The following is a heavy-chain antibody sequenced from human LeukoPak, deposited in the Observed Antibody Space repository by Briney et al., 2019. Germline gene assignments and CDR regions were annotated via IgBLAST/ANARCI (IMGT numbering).Heavy chain of an antibody. CDR3: ARLRRSGY. CDR2: SNHSGNT. CDR1: GGSFSGDY. J-gene: IGHJ4*02. V-gene: IGHV4-34*01. Sequence: SETLSLTCAVYGGSFSGDYWSWIRQPPGKGLEWIGESNHSGNTNYNPSLKSRVTISVDTSKNQFSLKLSSVTAADTAVYYCARLRRSGYWGQGTLVTVSS. D-gene: IGHD3-10*01.